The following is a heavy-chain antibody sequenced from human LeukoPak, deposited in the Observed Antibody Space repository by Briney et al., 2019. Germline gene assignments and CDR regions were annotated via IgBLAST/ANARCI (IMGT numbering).Heavy chain of an antibody. CDR3: ARDLEYSYGYSDY. J-gene: IGHJ4*02. D-gene: IGHD5-18*01. Sequence: SETLSLTCTVSGGSISSYYWSWIRQPPGKGLEWIGYIYYSGSTNYNPSLKSRVTISVDTSKNQFSLKLSSVTAADTAVYYCARDLEYSYGYSDYWGQGTLVTVSS. CDR2: IYYSGST. CDR1: GGSISSYY. V-gene: IGHV4-59*01.